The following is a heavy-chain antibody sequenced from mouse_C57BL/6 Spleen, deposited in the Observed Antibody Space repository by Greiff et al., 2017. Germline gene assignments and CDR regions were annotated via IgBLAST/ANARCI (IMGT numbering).Heavy chain of an antibody. J-gene: IGHJ1*03. CDR3: AYYGSSYGYFDV. V-gene: IGHV5-17*01. Sequence: EVTLVESGGGLVKPGGSLKLSCAASGFTFSDYGMHWVRQAPEQGLEWVAYISSGSSTLYYADTVKGRFTISRDNAKNTLFLQLTSLRSEDTAMYYCAYYGSSYGYFDVWGTGTTVTVSS. CDR1: GFTFSDYG. CDR2: ISSGSSTL. D-gene: IGHD1-1*01.